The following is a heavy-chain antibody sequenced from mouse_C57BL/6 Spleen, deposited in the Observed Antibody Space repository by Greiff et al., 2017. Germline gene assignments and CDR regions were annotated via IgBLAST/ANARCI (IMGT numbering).Heavy chain of an antibody. CDR2: IYPGDGDT. CDR3: ARRLGDDYDPSYYFDY. CDR1: GYAFSSSW. V-gene: IGHV1-82*01. D-gene: IGHD2-4*01. J-gene: IGHJ2*01. Sequence: QVQLQQSGPELVKPGASVKISCKASGYAFSSSWMNWVKQRPGKGLEWIGRIYPGDGDTNYNGKFKGKATLTADKSSSTAYMQLSSLTSEDSAVYFCARRLGDDYDPSYYFDYWGQGTTLTVSS.